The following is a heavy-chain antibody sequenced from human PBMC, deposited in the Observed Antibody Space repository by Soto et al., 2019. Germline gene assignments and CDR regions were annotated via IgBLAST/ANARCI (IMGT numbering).Heavy chain of an antibody. CDR3: ARGANWNYYYYGMDV. J-gene: IGHJ6*02. CDR1: GFTFSSYG. CDR2: IWYDGSNK. D-gene: IGHD1-20*01. V-gene: IGHV3-33*01. Sequence: QVQLVESGGGVVQPGRSLRLSCAASGFTFSSYGMHWVRQAPGKGLEWVAVIWYDGSNKYYADSVKGRFTISRDNSKNTLYLQMNSLRAEDTAVYYCARGANWNYYYYGMDVWGQGTTVTVSS.